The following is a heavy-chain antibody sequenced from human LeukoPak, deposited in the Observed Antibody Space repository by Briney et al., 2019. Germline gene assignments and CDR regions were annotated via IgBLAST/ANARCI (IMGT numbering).Heavy chain of an antibody. CDR1: GYTFTGYY. V-gene: IGHV1-2*02. J-gene: IGHJ4*02. D-gene: IGHD3-10*01. Sequence: AASVKVSCKASGYTFTGYYMHWVRQAPGQGLEWMGWINPNSGGTNYAQKFQGRVTMTRDTPISTAYMELSGLRSDDTAVYYCARVTYYGSGSPPDYWGQGTLVTVSS. CDR2: INPNSGGT. CDR3: ARVTYYGSGSPPDY.